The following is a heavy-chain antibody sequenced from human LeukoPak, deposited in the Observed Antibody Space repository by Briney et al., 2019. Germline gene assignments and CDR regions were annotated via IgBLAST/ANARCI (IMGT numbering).Heavy chain of an antibody. CDR1: GVTFSGYA. J-gene: IGHJ4*02. Sequence: GGSLRLSCAASGVTFSGYAMSWVRQAPGKGLERVSAISGSGGSTYYADSVKGRFTISRDNSKNTLYLQMNSLRAEDTAVYYCAKSSRQGFDYWGQGTLVTVSS. V-gene: IGHV3-23*01. CDR3: AKSSRQGFDY. CDR2: ISGSGGST.